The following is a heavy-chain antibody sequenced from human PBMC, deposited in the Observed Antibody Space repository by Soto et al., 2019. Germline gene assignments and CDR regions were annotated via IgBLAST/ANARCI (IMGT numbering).Heavy chain of an antibody. CDR3: AKTENYDFWSGYYISPNFDY. D-gene: IGHD3-3*01. V-gene: IGHV3-23*01. CDR1: GFTFSSYA. Sequence: GESLKISCAASGFTFSSYAMSWVRQAPGKGLEWVSAISGSGGSTYYADSVKGRFTISRDNSKNTLYLQMNSLRAEDTAVYYCAKTENYDFWSGYYISPNFDYWGQGTLVTVSS. CDR2: ISGSGGST. J-gene: IGHJ4*02.